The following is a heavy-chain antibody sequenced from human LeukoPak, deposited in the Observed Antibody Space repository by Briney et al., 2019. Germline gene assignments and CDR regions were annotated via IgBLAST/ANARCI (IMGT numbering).Heavy chain of an antibody. J-gene: IGHJ3*02. CDR2: ISAYSGNT. V-gene: IGHV1-18*01. Sequence: ASVKVSCKASGYTFTSYGISWVRQAPGQGLEWMGWISAYSGNTNYAQKLQGRVTMTTDTSTSTAYMELRSLRSDDTAVYYCARGGAYDSPVGAFDIWGQGTMVTVSS. D-gene: IGHD3-16*01. CDR1: GYTFTSYG. CDR3: ARGGAYDSPVGAFDI.